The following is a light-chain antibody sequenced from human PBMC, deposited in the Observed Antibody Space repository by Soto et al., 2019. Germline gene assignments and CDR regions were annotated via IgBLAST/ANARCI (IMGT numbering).Light chain of an antibody. CDR2: EVT. CDR3: SSYTTSTTVV. Sequence: QSALTQPASVSGSPGQSITISCTGTSSDVGGSRFVSWYQQHPGKAPQLMIHEVTNRPSGVSNRFSGSKSGNTASLTISGLQAEDEADYSCSSYTTSTTVVFGGGTQLTVL. J-gene: IGLJ2*01. CDR1: SSDVGGSRF. V-gene: IGLV2-14*01.